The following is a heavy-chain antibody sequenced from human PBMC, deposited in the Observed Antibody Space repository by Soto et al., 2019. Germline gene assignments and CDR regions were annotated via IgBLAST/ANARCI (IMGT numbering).Heavy chain of an antibody. J-gene: IGHJ4*02. D-gene: IGHD3-22*01. CDR3: ARDYDSSGYGY. Sequence: PGGSLRLSCAASGFTFSSYAMHWVRQAPGKGLEWVAVISCDGSNKYYADSVKGRFTISRDNSKNTLYLQMNSLRAEDTAVYYCARDYDSSGYGYWGQGTLVTVST. V-gene: IGHV3-30-3*01. CDR1: GFTFSSYA. CDR2: ISCDGSNK.